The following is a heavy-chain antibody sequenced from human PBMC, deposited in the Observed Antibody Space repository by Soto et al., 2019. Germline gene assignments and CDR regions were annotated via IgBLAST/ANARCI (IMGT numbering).Heavy chain of an antibody. CDR2: IFPGGNS. V-gene: IGHV4-31*03. J-gene: IGHJ5*02. Sequence: VQLQESGPGLVKPSQTLSLTCTVSGGCVSSGGYYWSWLRQPPGKGLEWIGYIFPGGNSYYNVSLKSRATISVDRSKNQFSLRLDSVTVADTAVYFCARGRSAGYYKRNWFDPWGQGTLVTVSS. CDR1: GGCVSSGGYY. CDR3: ARGRSAGYYKRNWFDP. D-gene: IGHD3-9*01.